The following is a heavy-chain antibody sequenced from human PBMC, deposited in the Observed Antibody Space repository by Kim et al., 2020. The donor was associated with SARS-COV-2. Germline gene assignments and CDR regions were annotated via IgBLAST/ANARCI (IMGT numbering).Heavy chain of an antibody. CDR3: ARGYCSSTSCYPSDY. J-gene: IGHJ4*02. Sequence: SVKVSCKASGGTFSSYAISWVRQAPGQGLEWMGGIIPIFGTANYAQKFQGRVTITADESTSTAYMELSSLRSEYTAVYYCARGYCSSTSCYPSDYWGQGTLVTVSS. CDR1: GGTFSSYA. D-gene: IGHD2-2*01. V-gene: IGHV1-69*13. CDR2: IIPIFGTA.